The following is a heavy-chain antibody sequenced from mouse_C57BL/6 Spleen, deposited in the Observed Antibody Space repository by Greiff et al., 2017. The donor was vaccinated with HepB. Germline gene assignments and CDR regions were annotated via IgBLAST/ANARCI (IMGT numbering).Heavy chain of an antibody. Sequence: QVQLQQSGAELVKPGASVKMSCKASGYTFTSYWITWVKQRPGQGLEWIGDIYPGSGSTNYNEKFKSKATLTVDTSSSTAYMQLSSLTSEDSAVYYCARADYDYDGSGYAMDYWGQRTSVTVSS. D-gene: IGHD2-4*01. V-gene: IGHV1-55*01. CDR2: IYPGSGST. J-gene: IGHJ4*01. CDR1: GYTFTSYW. CDR3: ARADYDYDGSGYAMDY.